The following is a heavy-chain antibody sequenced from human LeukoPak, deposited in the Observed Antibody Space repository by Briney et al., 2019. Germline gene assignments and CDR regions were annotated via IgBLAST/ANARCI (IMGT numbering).Heavy chain of an antibody. Sequence: SETLSLTCTVSGGSISSYYWSWIRQPPGKGLEWIGYIYYSGSTNYNPSLKSRVTISVDTSKNQFSLKLSSVTAADTAVYYCARGGSRSFWFDPWGQGTLVTVSS. J-gene: IGHJ5*02. CDR3: ARGGSRSFWFDP. CDR1: GGSISSYY. V-gene: IGHV4-59*01. D-gene: IGHD2-15*01. CDR2: IYYSGST.